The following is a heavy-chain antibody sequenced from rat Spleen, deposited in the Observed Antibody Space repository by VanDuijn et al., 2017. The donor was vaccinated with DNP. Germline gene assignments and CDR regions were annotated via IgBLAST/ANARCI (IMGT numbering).Heavy chain of an antibody. CDR2: IYSDDRDT. CDR1: GFTFSDYN. D-gene: IGHD1-3*01. V-gene: IGHV5-7*01. CDR3: TRHRTTVAGDY. J-gene: IGHJ2*01. Sequence: EVRLAESGGGLVQPGRSLKLSCAASGFTFSDYNMAWVRQAPKRGLEWVATIYSDDRDTYYRDSVRGRFTISRDDAKSTLYLHMDSLRSEDTATYYCTRHRTTVAGDYWGQGVMVTVSS.